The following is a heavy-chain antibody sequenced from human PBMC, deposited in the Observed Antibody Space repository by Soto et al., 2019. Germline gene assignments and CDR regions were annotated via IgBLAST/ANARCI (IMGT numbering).Heavy chain of an antibody. CDR2: IHYSGST. CDR3: GRGAKTQFDILTVYRGGGYYFDY. CDR1: GGSISSGGYY. Sequence: QVQLQESGPGLVKPSQTLSLTCTVSGGSISSGGYYWSWIRQHPGKGLEWIGYIHYSGSTYYNPSPNRQVTKSVDTSKIHLPNKLTSVIAADTAGYYCGRGAKTQFDILTVYRGGGYYFDYWGQGTLVTVSS. J-gene: IGHJ4*02. V-gene: IGHV4-31*01. D-gene: IGHD3-9*01.